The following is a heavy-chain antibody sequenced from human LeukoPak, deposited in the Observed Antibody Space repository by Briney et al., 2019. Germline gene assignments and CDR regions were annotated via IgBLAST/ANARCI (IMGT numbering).Heavy chain of an antibody. CDR1: GYTFTSYD. D-gene: IGHD3-10*01. CDR3: ARATALLWFGELLSVHGMDV. CDR2: MNPNSGNT. V-gene: IGHV1-8*03. J-gene: IGHJ6*02. Sequence: ASVKVSCKASGYTFTSYDINWVRQATGQGLEWMGWMNPNSGNTGYAQKFQGRVTITRNTSISTAYMELSSLRSEDTAVYYCARATALLWFGELLSVHGMDVWGQGTTVTVSS.